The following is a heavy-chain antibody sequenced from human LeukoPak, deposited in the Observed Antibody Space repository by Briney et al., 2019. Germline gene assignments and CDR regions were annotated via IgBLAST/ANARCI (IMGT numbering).Heavy chain of an antibody. CDR1: GGTFSSYA. V-gene: IGHV1-69*13. CDR2: IIPIFGTA. Sequence: ASVKVSCKASGGTFSSYAISWVRQAPGQGLEWMGGIIPIFGTANYAQKFQGRVTITADESTSTAYMELSSLRSEDTAVYYCARDRVNYYGSGKFDYWGQGTLVTVSS. J-gene: IGHJ4*02. CDR3: ARDRVNYYGSGKFDY. D-gene: IGHD3-10*01.